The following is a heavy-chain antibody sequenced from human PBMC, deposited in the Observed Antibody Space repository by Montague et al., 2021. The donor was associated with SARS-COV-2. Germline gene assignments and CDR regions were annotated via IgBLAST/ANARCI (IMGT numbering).Heavy chain of an antibody. Sequence: SETLSLTCTVSGGSISSSSYYWGWIRQPPGKGLGWIGSIYYSGSTYYNPSLKSRVTISVDTSKNQFSLKLSSVTAADTAVYYCARGGTYHYGMDVWGQGTTVAVSS. CDR3: ARGGTYHYGMDV. CDR1: GGSISSSSYY. J-gene: IGHJ6*02. D-gene: IGHD3-16*01. V-gene: IGHV4-39*07. CDR2: IYYSGST.